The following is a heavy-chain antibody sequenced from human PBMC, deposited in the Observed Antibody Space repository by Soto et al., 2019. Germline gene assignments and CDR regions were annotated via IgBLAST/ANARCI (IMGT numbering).Heavy chain of an antibody. CDR2: IDWDDDK. D-gene: IGHD3-22*01. Sequence: SGPTLVNPTQTLTLTCTFSGFSLSTSGMCVSWIRQPPGKALEWLALIDWDDDKYYSTSLKTRLTISKDTSKNQVVLTMTNMDPVDTATYYCARIRYYYDSSGTPGCYGMDVWGQGTTVTVSS. CDR3: ARIRYYYDSSGTPGCYGMDV. CDR1: GFSLSTSGMC. J-gene: IGHJ6*02. V-gene: IGHV2-70*01.